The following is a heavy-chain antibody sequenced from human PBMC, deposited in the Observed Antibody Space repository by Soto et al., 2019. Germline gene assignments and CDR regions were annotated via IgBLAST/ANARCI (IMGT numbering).Heavy chain of an antibody. J-gene: IGHJ4*02. Sequence: EVQLVESGGGLVQPGGSLRLSCAASGFTFSSYWRHWVRQAPGKGLVWVSRINRDGSSTNYADFVKGRFTISRDNAKNTLYLQMNSLRAEDTAVYYCSRGMFGGGAAALDYWGQGTLVTVSS. V-gene: IGHV3-74*01. D-gene: IGHD6-13*01. CDR1: GFTFSSYW. CDR3: SRGMFGGGAAALDY. CDR2: INRDGSST.